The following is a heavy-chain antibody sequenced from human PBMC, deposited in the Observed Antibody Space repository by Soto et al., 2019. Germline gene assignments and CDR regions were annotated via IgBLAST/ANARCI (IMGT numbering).Heavy chain of an antibody. D-gene: IGHD3-16*01. CDR3: VREGGDNWLDP. CDR1: GGSISSGDYY. Sequence: SETLALTCPFSGGSISSGDYYFSCIRQPPGKGLEWIGYIYYSGSTFYNPSLKNRVTISLDTSKIQFSLKLSSVTAADTAVYYCVREGGDNWLDPWGQGTLVTVS. J-gene: IGHJ5*02. CDR2: IYYSGST. V-gene: IGHV4-30-4*01.